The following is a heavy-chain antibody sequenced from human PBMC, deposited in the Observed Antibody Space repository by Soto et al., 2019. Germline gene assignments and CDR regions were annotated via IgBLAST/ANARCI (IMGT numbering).Heavy chain of an antibody. D-gene: IGHD3-16*01. CDR3: ARGPSGGGYYYYGMDV. Sequence: GASVEVSCKASGGTFSSYTISWVRQAPGQGLEWMGRIIPILGIADYAQKFQGRVTITADKSTSTAYMELSSLRSEDTAVYYCARGPSGGGYYYYGMDVWGQGTTVTVSS. V-gene: IGHV1-69*02. J-gene: IGHJ6*02. CDR2: IIPILGIA. CDR1: GGTFSSYT.